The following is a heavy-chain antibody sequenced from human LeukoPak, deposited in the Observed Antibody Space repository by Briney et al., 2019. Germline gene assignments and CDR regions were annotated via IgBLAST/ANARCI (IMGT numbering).Heavy chain of an antibody. J-gene: IGHJ4*02. Sequence: SETLSLTCGVYGGSFSGYYGSWIRQPPGKGLEWIGEINHSGSTNYNPSLKSRVTISVDTSKNHFSLKLSSVTAADTAVYYCARGNYYDSSGYYGYWGQGTLVTVSS. V-gene: IGHV4-34*01. CDR1: GGSFSGYY. CDR3: ARGNYYDSSGYYGY. D-gene: IGHD3-22*01. CDR2: INHSGST.